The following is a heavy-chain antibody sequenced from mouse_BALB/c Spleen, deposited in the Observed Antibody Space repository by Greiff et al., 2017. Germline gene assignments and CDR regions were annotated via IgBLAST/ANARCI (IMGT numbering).Heavy chain of an antibody. D-gene: IGHD3-3*01. CDR3: AILEGDVDY. CDR2: INPSNGRT. J-gene: IGHJ2*01. Sequence: QVQLQQPGAELVKPGASVKLSCKASGYTFTSYWMHWVKQRPGQGLEWIGEINPSNGRTNYNEKFKSKATLTVDKSSSTAYMQLSSLTSEDSAVYYCAILEGDVDYWGQGTTLTVSS. CDR1: GYTFTSYW. V-gene: IGHV1S81*02.